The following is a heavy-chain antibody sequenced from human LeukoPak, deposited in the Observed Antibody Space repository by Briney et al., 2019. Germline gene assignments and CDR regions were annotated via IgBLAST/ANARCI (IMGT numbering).Heavy chain of an antibody. V-gene: IGHV1-2*02. CDR2: INPNSGGT. CDR1: GYTFTGYY. J-gene: IGHJ4*02. Sequence: ASVKVSCKASGYTFTGYYMHWVRQAPGQGLEWMGWINPNSGGTNYAQKFQGRVTMTRDTSISTAYMELSRLRSDDTAVYSCARDPAQTYYYDPWGQGTLVTVSS. CDR3: ARDPAQTYYYDP. D-gene: IGHD3-22*01.